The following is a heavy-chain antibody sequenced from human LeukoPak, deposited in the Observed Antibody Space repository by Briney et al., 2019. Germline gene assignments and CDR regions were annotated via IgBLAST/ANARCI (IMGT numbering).Heavy chain of an antibody. J-gene: IGHJ4*02. CDR1: GGSISSSSYY. CDR2: IYYSGST. V-gene: IGHV4-39*01. D-gene: IGHD6-19*01. CDR3: VRLVGGWYHRPYYFVY. Sequence: PSETLSLTCTVSGGSISSSSYYWGWIRQPPGKGLEWIGSIYYSGSTYYNPSLKSRVTISVDTSKNQFSLKLSSVTAADTAVYYCVRLVGGWYHRPYYFVYWGQGTLVTVSS.